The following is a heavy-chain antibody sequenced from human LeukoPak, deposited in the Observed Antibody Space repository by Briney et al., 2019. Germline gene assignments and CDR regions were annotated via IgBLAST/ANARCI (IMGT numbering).Heavy chain of an antibody. Sequence: ASVKVSCKASGYTFTGYYMHWVRQAPGQGLEWMGWINPNSGGTNYAQKFQGRVTMTRDTSISTAYMELSRLRSDDTAVYYCAREIGYYYGSSGYYDTDYWGQGTLVTVSS. CDR3: AREIGYYYGSSGYYDTDY. V-gene: IGHV1-2*02. J-gene: IGHJ4*02. CDR1: GYTFTGYY. D-gene: IGHD3-22*01. CDR2: INPNSGGT.